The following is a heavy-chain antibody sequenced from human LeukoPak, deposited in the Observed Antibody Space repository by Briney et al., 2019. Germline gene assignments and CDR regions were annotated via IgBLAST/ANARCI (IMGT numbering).Heavy chain of an antibody. CDR3: AREEYYSDNSGYYPDF. Sequence: PSETLSLTCTVSGDSISSGSYYRSWIRQPAGKGLEWIGRIYTSGSTNYNPSLKSRVTISVDTSKNQFSLKLSSVAAADTAVYYCAREEYYSDNSGYYPDFWGQGTLVTVSS. CDR1: GDSISSGSYY. J-gene: IGHJ4*02. CDR2: IYTSGST. D-gene: IGHD3-22*01. V-gene: IGHV4-61*02.